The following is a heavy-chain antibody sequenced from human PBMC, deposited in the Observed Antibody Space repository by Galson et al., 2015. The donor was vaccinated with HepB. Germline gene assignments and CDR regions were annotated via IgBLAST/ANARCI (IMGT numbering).Heavy chain of an antibody. CDR3: ARDPGYYYDSSGYYFGFGRREGYFDY. CDR2: ISRSGRTM. D-gene: IGHD3-22*01. V-gene: IGHV3-48*01. Sequence: SLRLSCAASGFTFNNYSMNWVRQAPGKGLEWISYISRSGRTMYYADSAKGRFTISRDNSNDSLYLHMNSLRAEDTAVYYCARDPGYYYDSSGYYFGFGRREGYFDYWGQGTLVTVSS. J-gene: IGHJ4*02. CDR1: GFTFNNYS.